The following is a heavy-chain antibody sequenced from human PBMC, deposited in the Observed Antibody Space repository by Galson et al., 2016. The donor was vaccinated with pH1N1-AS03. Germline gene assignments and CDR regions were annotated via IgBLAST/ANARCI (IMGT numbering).Heavy chain of an antibody. J-gene: IGHJ4*02. CDR3: ARERDSSSSSIFVY. V-gene: IGHV1-69*04. Sequence: KVSCTASGGTFSTNGFTWVRQAPGQGLEWMGRIIPMLGRGNYAQKFQGRVTIIADISTSTTYMELSNLTSEDTVIYYCARERDSSSSSIFVYWGQGTQVTVSS. D-gene: IGHD6-6*01. CDR2: IIPMLGRG. CDR1: GGTFSTNG.